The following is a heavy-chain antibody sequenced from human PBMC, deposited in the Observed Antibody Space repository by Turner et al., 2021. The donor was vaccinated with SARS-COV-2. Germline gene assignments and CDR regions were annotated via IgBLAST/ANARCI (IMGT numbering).Heavy chain of an antibody. V-gene: IGHV4-39*01. CDR2: IYDSGST. Sequence: LQLQESGPGLVKPSATLSFTRTVAGGSISSSISYWGWIRQPPGKGLEWIGCIYDSGSTYYNPSLKSRVTISVDTSKNQFSLKLSSVTAADTAVYYCATSTVAGTELNYDGMDVWGQGTTVTVSS. CDR3: ATSTVAGTELNYDGMDV. J-gene: IGHJ6*02. D-gene: IGHD6-13*01. CDR1: GGSISSSISY.